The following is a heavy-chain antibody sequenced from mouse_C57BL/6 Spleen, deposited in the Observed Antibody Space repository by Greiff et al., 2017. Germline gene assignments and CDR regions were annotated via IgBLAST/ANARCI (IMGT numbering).Heavy chain of an antibody. CDR1: GFTFSSYG. CDR2: ISSGGSYT. Sequence: EVKLVESGGDLVKPGGSLKLSCAASGFTFSSYGMSWVRQTPDKRLEWVATISSGGSYTYYPDSVKGRFTISRDNAKNTLYLQMSSLKSEDTAMYYCARHGGENWEEAMDYWGQGTSVTVSS. V-gene: IGHV5-6*01. J-gene: IGHJ4*01. CDR3: ARHGGENWEEAMDY. D-gene: IGHD4-1*01.